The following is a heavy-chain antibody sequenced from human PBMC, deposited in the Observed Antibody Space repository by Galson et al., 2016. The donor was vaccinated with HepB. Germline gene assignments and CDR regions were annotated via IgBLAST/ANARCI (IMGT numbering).Heavy chain of an antibody. V-gene: IGHV1-8*01. Sequence: QSGAEVKKPGESLKISCKASGYTFTSYEINWVRQATGQGLEWMGWMNPNSDNTGYAQKFQGRVTMTRNTSISTAYMELSSLRSEDTAVYYCARTLSMVQGVELLYWGQGTLVTVSS. CDR1: GYTFTSYE. CDR2: MNPNSDNT. J-gene: IGHJ4*02. D-gene: IGHD3-10*01. CDR3: ARTLSMVQGVELLY.